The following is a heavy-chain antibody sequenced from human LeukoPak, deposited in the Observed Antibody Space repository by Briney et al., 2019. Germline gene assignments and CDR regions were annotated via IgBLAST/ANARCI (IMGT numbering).Heavy chain of an antibody. CDR3: ARGTGAGYNLQPFDY. CDR2: IYYSGST. Sequence: SETLSLTCTVSGGSISSYYWSWIRQPPGKGLEWIGYIYYSGSTKYNPSLKSRVSISVDTSKNQFSLKLSSVTAADTAVFYCARGTGAGYNLQPFDYWGQGTLVTVSS. J-gene: IGHJ4*02. CDR1: GGSISSYY. V-gene: IGHV4-59*08. D-gene: IGHD5-24*01.